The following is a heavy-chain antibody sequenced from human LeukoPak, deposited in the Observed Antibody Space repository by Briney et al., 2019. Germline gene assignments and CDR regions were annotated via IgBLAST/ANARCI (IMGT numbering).Heavy chain of an antibody. D-gene: IGHD2-2*01. J-gene: IGHJ3*02. CDR2: IYYSGST. V-gene: IGHV4-30-4*08. CDR1: GGSISSGDYY. Sequence: SQTLSLTCTVSGGSISSGDYYWSWIRQPPGKGLVWIGYIYYSGSTYYNPSLKSRVTISVDTSKNQFSLKLSSVTAADTAVYYCARGRRGYQLLFVAFDIWGQGTMVTVSS. CDR3: ARGRRGYQLLFVAFDI.